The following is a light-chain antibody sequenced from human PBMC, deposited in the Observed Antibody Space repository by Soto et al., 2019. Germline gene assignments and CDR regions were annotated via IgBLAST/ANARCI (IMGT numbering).Light chain of an antibody. J-gene: IGKJ4*01. CDR3: QQYNNWPLT. CDR2: ATS. V-gene: IGKV3-15*01. CDR1: QSVSSN. Sequence: EIVMTQSPATLSVSPGERATLSCRASQSVSSNLACYQQKPGQAPRLLIYATSTRATGIPARFSGSGSGTEFTLTISSLQSEDFAVYYCQQYNNWPLTFGGGTKVDIK.